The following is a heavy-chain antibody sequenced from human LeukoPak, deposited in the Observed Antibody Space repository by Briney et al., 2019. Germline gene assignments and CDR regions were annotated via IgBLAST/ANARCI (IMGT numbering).Heavy chain of an antibody. CDR2: ISSSSSYI. Sequence: PGGSLRLSCAASGFTFSSYSMNWVRQAPGKGLEWVSSISSSSSYIYYADSVKGRFTISRDNAKNSLYLQMNSLRAEDTAVYYCARDHYYGSGSYPPTRNYYYGMDVWGQGTTVTVSS. V-gene: IGHV3-21*01. CDR3: ARDHYYGSGSYPPTRNYYYGMDV. CDR1: GFTFSSYS. J-gene: IGHJ6*02. D-gene: IGHD3-10*01.